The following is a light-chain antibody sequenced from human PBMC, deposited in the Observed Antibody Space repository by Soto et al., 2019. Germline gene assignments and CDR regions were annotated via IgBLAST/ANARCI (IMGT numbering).Light chain of an antibody. CDR1: SSNIGSNT. J-gene: IGLJ2*01. CDR2: SNN. V-gene: IGLV1-44*01. CDR3: AAWDDSLNGPV. Sequence: QSVLTQPPSASGTPGQRVTISCSGSSSNIGSNTVNWYQQLPGTAPKLLIYSNNQRPSGVPYRFSGSKSGTSASLAISGLQSEDEAEYYCAAWDDSLNGPVFGGGTKLT.